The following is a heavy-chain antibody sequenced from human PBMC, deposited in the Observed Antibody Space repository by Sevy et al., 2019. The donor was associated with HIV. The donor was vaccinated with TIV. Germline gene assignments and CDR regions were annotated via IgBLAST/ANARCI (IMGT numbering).Heavy chain of an antibody. V-gene: IGHV4-39*01. J-gene: IGHJ4*02. CDR2: FFYRGST. CDR3: ATHVGVAARSLLGDYYFDS. D-gene: IGHD3-16*01. CDR1: GGSISSSDYY. Sequence: SETLSLTCNVSGGSISSSDYYWGWIRQSPGKGLEYIASFFYRGSTYYNPSLKSRVTISEDTSRNQFSLKLRSVTAADTALYYCATHVGVAARSLLGDYYFDSWGQGILVTVSS.